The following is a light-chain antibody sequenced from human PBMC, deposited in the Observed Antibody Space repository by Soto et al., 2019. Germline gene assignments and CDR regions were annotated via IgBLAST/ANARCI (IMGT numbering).Light chain of an antibody. CDR3: PQYFSYPYT. J-gene: IGKJ2*01. CDR1: QDISSY. V-gene: IGKV1-8*01. Sequence: AIRMTQSPSSFSASTGDRVTITCRASQDISSYLAWYQQKVGKAPKLLIYAAATLQRGAPSRFSGSGSGTDFTLTTSRRQSEDFATYYCPQYFSYPYTFGQGTKLEI. CDR2: AAA.